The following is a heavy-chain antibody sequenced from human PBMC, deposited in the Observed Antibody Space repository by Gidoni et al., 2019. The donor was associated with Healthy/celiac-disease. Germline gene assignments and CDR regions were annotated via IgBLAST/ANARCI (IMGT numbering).Heavy chain of an antibody. CDR2: IYHSGST. J-gene: IGHJ6*02. CDR3: ARAAPQSFGIAVAATHYYYGMDV. V-gene: IGHV4-4*02. D-gene: IGHD6-19*01. Sequence: QVQLQESGPGLVKPSGTLSLTCAVSGGSISSSNWWSWVRQPPGKGLEWIGEIYHSGSTNYNPSLKSRVTISVDKSKNQFSLKLSSVTAADTAVYYCARAAPQSFGIAVAATHYYYGMDVWGQGTTVTVSS. CDR1: GGSISSSNW.